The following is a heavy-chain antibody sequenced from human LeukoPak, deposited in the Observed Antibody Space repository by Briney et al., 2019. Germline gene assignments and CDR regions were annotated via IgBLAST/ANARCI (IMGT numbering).Heavy chain of an antibody. CDR3: AKDGGYGSGSYYSNNWFDP. Sequence: GGSLRLSCAASGFTFSSYAMSWVRQAPGKGLEWVSAISGSGGSTYYADSVKGRFTIYRDNSKNTLYLQMNSLRAEDTAVYYCAKDGGYGSGSYYSNNWFDPWGQGTLVTVSS. CDR1: GFTFSSYA. CDR2: ISGSGGST. V-gene: IGHV3-23*01. D-gene: IGHD3-10*01. J-gene: IGHJ5*02.